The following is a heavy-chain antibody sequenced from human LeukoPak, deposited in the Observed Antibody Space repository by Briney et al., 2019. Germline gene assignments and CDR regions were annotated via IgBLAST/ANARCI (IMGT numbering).Heavy chain of an antibody. J-gene: IGHJ4*02. CDR2: ISSSSSYI. CDR1: GFTFSSYS. CDR3: ARDHRETVEYSSSSDY. V-gene: IGHV3-21*01. D-gene: IGHD6-6*01. Sequence: PGGSLRLSCAASGFTFSSYSMNWVRQAPGKGLEWVSSISSSSSYIYYADSVKGRFTISRDNSKNTLYLQMNSLRAEDTAVYYCARDHRETVEYSSSSDYWGQGTLVTVSS.